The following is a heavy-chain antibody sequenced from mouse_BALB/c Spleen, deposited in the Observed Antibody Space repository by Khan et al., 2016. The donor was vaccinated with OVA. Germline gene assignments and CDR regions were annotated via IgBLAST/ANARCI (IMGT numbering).Heavy chain of an antibody. J-gene: IGHJ2*01. V-gene: IGHV5-6-5*01. CDR1: GFTFSSYV. CDR2: ISSGGYT. D-gene: IGHD1-1*01. Sequence: EVELVESGGGLVRPGGSLNLSCEASGFTFSSYVMSWVRQTPEKRLEWVASISSGGYTYYPDSVKGRFTISRDDARDFLYLQMSSLRSEDTAMYYCARGPDFSGINYSDYWGQGTTLTVSS. CDR3: ARGPDFSGINYSDY.